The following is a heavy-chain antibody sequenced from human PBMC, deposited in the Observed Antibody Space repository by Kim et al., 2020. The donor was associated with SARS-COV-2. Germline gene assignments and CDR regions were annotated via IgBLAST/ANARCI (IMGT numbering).Heavy chain of an antibody. CDR1: GFTFSSYA. V-gene: IGHV3-30-3*01. J-gene: IGHJ6*02. Sequence: GGSLRLSCAASGFTFSSYAIHWVRQAPGKGLEWVAVISFDGGVKYYTDSVKDRFTISRDNSRNTLYLQMNSLRTEDTAVYYCARPHSSSWGGIYYYAMDVWGQVTTVTVSS. CDR3: ARPHSSSWGGIYYYAMDV. CDR2: ISFDGGVK. D-gene: IGHD6-13*01.